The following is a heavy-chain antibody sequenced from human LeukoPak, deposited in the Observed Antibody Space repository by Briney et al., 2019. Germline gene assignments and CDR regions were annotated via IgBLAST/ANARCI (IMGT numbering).Heavy chain of an antibody. CDR2: IYTSGTT. CDR3: ARVGSGGAWFDF. J-gene: IGHJ4*02. Sequence: SETLSLTCTVSGGSISSYYWNWIRQPAGKGLEWIGRIYTSGTTNYNPSLKSRVTMSVDTSKNQLSLTLTSVTAADTAVYYCARVGSGGAWFDFWGQGTLVSVSS. V-gene: IGHV4-4*07. D-gene: IGHD6-19*01. CDR1: GGSISSYY.